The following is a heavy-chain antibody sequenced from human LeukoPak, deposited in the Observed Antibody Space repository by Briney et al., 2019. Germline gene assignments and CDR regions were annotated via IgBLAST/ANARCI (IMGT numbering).Heavy chain of an antibody. Sequence: GGSLRLTCTASGVTFSSYEINWVRQPPGPGLERDSYITSSGSTIYYANSVKDRLTTSRDNAKNSLYLQMNSLRAEDNAVYYYWRHRVGMAADYWGQGTLVTVSS. J-gene: IGHJ4*02. V-gene: IGHV3-48*03. D-gene: IGHD6-13*01. CDR2: ITSSGSTI. CDR1: GVTFSSYE. CDR3: WRHRVGMAADY.